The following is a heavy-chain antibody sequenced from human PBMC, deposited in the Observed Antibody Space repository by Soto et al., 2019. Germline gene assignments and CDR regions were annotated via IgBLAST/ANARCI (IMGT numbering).Heavy chain of an antibody. CDR1: GYSFTSYW. V-gene: IGHV5-51*01. J-gene: IGHJ6*02. CDR3: ARLYPSGWNLRQSGMDV. Sequence: GESLKISCKGSGYSFTSYWIGWVRQMPGKGLERMGIIYPGDSDTRYSPSFQGQVTISADKSISTAYLQWSSLKASDTAMYYCARLYPSGWNLRQSGMDVWGQGTTATVSS. D-gene: IGHD1-1*01. CDR2: IYPGDSDT.